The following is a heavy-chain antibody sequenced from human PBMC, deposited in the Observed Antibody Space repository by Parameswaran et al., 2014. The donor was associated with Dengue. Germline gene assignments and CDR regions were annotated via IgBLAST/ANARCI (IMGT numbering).Heavy chain of an antibody. CDR3: ARARYCSGGSCYSDY. V-gene: IGHV4-34*01. D-gene: IGHD2-15*01. Sequence: VRQAPGKGLEWIGEINHSGSTNYNPSLKSRVTISVDTSKNQFSLKLSSVTAADTAVYYCARARYCSGGSCYSDYWGQGTLVTVSS. CDR2: INHSGST. J-gene: IGHJ4*02.